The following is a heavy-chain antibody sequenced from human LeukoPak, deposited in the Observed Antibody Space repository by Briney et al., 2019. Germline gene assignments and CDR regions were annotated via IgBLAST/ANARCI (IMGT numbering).Heavy chain of an antibody. J-gene: IGHJ3*02. V-gene: IGHV4-59*01. Sequence: SETLSLTCTVSGGSISSYYWSWIRQPPGKGLEWIGYIYYSGSTNYNPSLKSRVTISVDTSKNQFSLKLTSVTAADTAVYYCARDRLAYSSSWYPDAFDIWGQGTMVTVSS. CDR3: ARDRLAYSSSWYPDAFDI. CDR1: GGSISSYY. CDR2: IYYSGST. D-gene: IGHD6-13*01.